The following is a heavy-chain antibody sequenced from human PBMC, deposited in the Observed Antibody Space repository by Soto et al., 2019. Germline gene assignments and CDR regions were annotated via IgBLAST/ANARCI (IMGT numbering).Heavy chain of an antibody. V-gene: IGHV3-23*01. CDR1: GFTFSSYA. CDR3: ANGPTMTTVTGFDY. Sequence: EVQLLESGGGLVQPGGSLRLSCAASGFTFSSYAMSWVRRAPGKGLEWVSAIGGGGGRKYYPDSVRGRFTISRDNSKNTLYLQMNSLRAEDTAVYYCANGPTMTTVTGFDYWGQGTLVTVSS. J-gene: IGHJ4*02. D-gene: IGHD4-4*01. CDR2: IGGGGGRK.